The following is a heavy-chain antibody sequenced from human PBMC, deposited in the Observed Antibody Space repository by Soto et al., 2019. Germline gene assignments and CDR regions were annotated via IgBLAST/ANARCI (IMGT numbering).Heavy chain of an antibody. Sequence: QVQLVQSGAEVKKPGASVKVSCKASGYTFTSYYMHWVRQAPGQGLEWMGWMNPNSGNTGYAQKFQGRVTMTRNTSISTAYMELSSLRSEDTAVYYCARGLEDSSGWYAQGYWGQGTLVTVSS. CDR3: ARGLEDSSGWYAQGY. CDR1: GYTFTSYY. D-gene: IGHD6-19*01. CDR2: MNPNSGNT. V-gene: IGHV1-8*02. J-gene: IGHJ4*02.